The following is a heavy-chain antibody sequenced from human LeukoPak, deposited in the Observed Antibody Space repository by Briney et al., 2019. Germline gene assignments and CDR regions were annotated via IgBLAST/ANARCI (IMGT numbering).Heavy chain of an antibody. D-gene: IGHD5-24*01. Sequence: GGSLRLSCATSGFTFSSYSMNWVRQAPGKGLEWVSSISGSSTYIYYADSVKGGFTISRDNAKNSLYLQMNSLRAEDTAVYYCARGRDGYNWISQGNNWFDPWGQGTLVTVSS. J-gene: IGHJ5*02. V-gene: IGHV3-21*01. CDR3: ARGRDGYNWISQGNNWFDP. CDR1: GFTFSSYS. CDR2: ISGSSTYI.